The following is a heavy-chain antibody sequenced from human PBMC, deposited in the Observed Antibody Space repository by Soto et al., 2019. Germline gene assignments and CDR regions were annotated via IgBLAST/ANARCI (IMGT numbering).Heavy chain of an antibody. CDR3: ASMGYGDYAVSYFDY. D-gene: IGHD4-17*01. Sequence: SETLSLTCTVSGGSISSGGYYWSWIRQHPGKGLEWIGYIYYSGSTYYSPSLKSRVTISVDTSKNQFSLKLSSVTAADTAVYYCASMGYGDYAVSYFDYWGQGTLVTVSS. V-gene: IGHV4-31*03. J-gene: IGHJ4*02. CDR1: GGSISSGGYY. CDR2: IYYSGST.